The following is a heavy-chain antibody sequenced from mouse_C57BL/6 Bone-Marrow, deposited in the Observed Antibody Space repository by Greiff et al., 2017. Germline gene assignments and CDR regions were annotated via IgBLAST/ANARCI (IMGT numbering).Heavy chain of an antibody. CDR3: ARSGPLGRSLDY. V-gene: IGHV1-55*01. J-gene: IGHJ2*01. D-gene: IGHD4-1*01. Sequence: QVQLQQSGAELVKPGASVKMSCKASGYTFTSYWITWVKQRPGHGLEWIGDIYPTSGRTNYNEKFQSKAILTVDTSSNTAYMQLSSLTSEDSAVFYCARSGPLGRSLDYWGQGTTLTVSS. CDR1: GYTFTSYW. CDR2: IYPTSGRT.